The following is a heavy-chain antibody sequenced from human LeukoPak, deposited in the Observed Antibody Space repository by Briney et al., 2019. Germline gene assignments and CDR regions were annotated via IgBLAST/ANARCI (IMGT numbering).Heavy chain of an antibody. Sequence: GGSLRLSCAASGFTFSDYCMSWIRQAPGKGLEWVSYISSSGSTIYYADSVKGRFTISRDNAKNSLYLQMNSLRAEDTAVYYCARNYDFWSGYSSAVTGFDYWGQGTLVTVSS. D-gene: IGHD3-3*01. V-gene: IGHV3-11*01. CDR3: ARNYDFWSGYSSAVTGFDY. CDR2: ISSSGSTI. J-gene: IGHJ4*02. CDR1: GFTFSDYC.